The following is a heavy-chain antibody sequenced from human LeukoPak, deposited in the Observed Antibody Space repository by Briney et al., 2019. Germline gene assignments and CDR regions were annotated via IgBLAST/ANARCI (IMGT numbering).Heavy chain of an antibody. Sequence: ASVKVSCKASGYSFTNYGISWVRQAPGQGLEWMGWVSSHNGITNFAQKLQDRVTMTTDTSTTTAYMELRSLTSDDTGVYYCARYSIVAAVDDAFDVWGQGTLVTVSS. J-gene: IGHJ3*01. D-gene: IGHD6-13*01. V-gene: IGHV1-18*01. CDR1: GYSFTNYG. CDR2: VSSHNGIT. CDR3: ARYSIVAAVDDAFDV.